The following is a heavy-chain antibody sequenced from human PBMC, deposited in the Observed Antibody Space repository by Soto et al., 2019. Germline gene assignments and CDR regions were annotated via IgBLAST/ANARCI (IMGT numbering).Heavy chain of an antibody. V-gene: IGHV3-23*01. CDR3: AKGFIVVVTAIRPDDNFDV. D-gene: IGHD2-21*02. CDR1: GFTFNTYV. J-gene: IGHJ3*01. CDR2: ISGGGGST. Sequence: EVQLLESGGGLVQPGGSLRLSCAASGFTFNTYVMNWVRQVPGKGLEWVASISGGGGSTYYGDSVKGRFTISRDTSKNTLYLQMNGLSAEDMAVYYCAKGFIVVVTAIRPDDNFDVWGQGTMVTVSS.